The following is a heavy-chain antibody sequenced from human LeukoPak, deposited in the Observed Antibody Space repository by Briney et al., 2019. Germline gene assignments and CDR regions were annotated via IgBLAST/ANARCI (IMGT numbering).Heavy chain of an antibody. D-gene: IGHD3-10*01. V-gene: IGHV4-59*01. CDR1: GGSISTYH. CDR3: ARDSHTTMVRGVIID. J-gene: IGHJ4*02. CDR2: IYYSGST. Sequence: SETLSLTCTVPGGSISTYHWSWVRQPPGKGLEWIGYIYYSGSTKYNPSLKSRVTISVDTSKNQFSLKLSSVTAADTAVYYCARDSHTTMVRGVIIDWGQGTLVTVSS.